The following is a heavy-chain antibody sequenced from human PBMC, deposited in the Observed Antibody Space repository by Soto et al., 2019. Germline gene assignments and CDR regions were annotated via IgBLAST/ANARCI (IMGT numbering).Heavy chain of an antibody. CDR1: GGTFSSYA. D-gene: IGHD5-12*01. CDR3: GGYANYYYGMDV. Sequence: QVQLVQSGAEVKKPGSSVKVSCKASGGTFSSYAISWVRQAPGQGLEWMGGIIPIFGTANYAQKFQGRVTITPDESTSTAYMELSSLRSEDTAVYYCGGYANYYYGMDVWGQGTTVTVSS. J-gene: IGHJ6*02. V-gene: IGHV1-69*05. CDR2: IIPIFGTA.